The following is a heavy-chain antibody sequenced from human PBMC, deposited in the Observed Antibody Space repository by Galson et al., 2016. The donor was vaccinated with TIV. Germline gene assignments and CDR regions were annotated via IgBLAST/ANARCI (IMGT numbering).Heavy chain of an antibody. Sequence: QSGAEVKKPGESLRISYKASGYTFSNYGISWVRRAPGQGLEWVGWISANSGDTNSARKLQGRVTMTTDTSTSTAHMELRSLRSDDTAVYYCARDRGSMTMILGVDYHYGMDVWGQGTTVTVSS. CDR1: GYTFSNYG. J-gene: IGHJ6*02. V-gene: IGHV1-18*04. CDR2: ISANSGDT. D-gene: IGHD3-22*01. CDR3: ARDRGSMTMILGVDYHYGMDV.